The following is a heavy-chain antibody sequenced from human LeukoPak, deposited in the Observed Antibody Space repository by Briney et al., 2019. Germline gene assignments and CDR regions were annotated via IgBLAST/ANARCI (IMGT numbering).Heavy chain of an antibody. CDR1: GGSISSSSYY. J-gene: IGHJ3*02. V-gene: IGHV4-61*05. CDR2: IYYTGST. Sequence: SETLSLTCTVSGGSISSSSYYWGWIRQPPGKGLEWIGYIYYTGSTNYNPSLKSRVTMSVDTSKNQFSLKLNSVTAADTAVYYCARVTWAFDIWGQGTMVTVSS. CDR3: ARVTWAFDI.